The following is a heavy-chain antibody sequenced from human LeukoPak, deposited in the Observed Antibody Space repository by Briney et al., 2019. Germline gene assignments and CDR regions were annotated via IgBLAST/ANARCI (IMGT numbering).Heavy chain of an antibody. J-gene: IGHJ6*02. CDR1: GFTFSSYG. CDR3: AKCLSSYSWAGMDV. V-gene: IGHV3-33*06. CDR2: IWYDGSNK. D-gene: IGHD6-6*01. Sequence: PGGSLRLSCAASGFTFSSYGMHWVRQAPGKGLEWVAVIWYDGSNKYYADSVKGRFTISRDNSKNTLYLQMNSLRAEDTAVYYCAKCLSSYSWAGMDVWGQGTTVTVSS.